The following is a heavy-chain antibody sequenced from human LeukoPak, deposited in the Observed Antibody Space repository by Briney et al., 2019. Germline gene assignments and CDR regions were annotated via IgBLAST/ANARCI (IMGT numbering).Heavy chain of an antibody. CDR3: ATDDYRGLGY. CDR2: IIQDGSVT. D-gene: IGHD3-16*01. V-gene: IGHV3-74*01. Sequence: RGGSLRLSCVTSGITFSNYYMHWVRQVPGEGLVWVSHIIQDGSVTSYADSVKGRFTISRDNAKTTVYLQLNKLRAEDTAVYYCATDDYRGLGYWGQGTLVTVSS. J-gene: IGHJ4*02. CDR1: GITFSNYY.